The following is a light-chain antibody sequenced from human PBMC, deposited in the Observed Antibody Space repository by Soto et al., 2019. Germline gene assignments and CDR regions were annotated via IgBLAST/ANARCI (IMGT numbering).Light chain of an antibody. CDR2: EAY. CDR3: CSYAGNSAYV. V-gene: IGLV2-23*01. Sequence: QSALTQPASVSGSPGQSITISCTGTISDVGSYNLVSWYQQHPGKAPKLMIFEAYKRPSGVSSRFSGSKSGNTASLTVSGLQAEDEADYYCCSYAGNSAYVFGTGTKLTVL. J-gene: IGLJ1*01. CDR1: ISDVGSYNL.